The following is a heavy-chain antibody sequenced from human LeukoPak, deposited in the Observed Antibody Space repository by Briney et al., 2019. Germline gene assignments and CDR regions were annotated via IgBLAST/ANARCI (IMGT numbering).Heavy chain of an antibody. D-gene: IGHD3-10*01. Sequence: PGGSLRLSCTTSGFTFSSYEMNWVRQAPGKGLEWVSYISSSGSTIYYADSVKGRFTISRDNAKNSLYLQMNSLRAEDTAVYYCASNLWFGEVYFDYWGQGTLVTVSS. V-gene: IGHV3-48*03. J-gene: IGHJ4*02. CDR1: GFTFSSYE. CDR2: ISSSGSTI. CDR3: ASNLWFGEVYFDY.